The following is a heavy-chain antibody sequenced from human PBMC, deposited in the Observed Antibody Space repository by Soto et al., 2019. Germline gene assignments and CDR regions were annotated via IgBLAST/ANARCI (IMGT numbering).Heavy chain of an antibody. Sequence: PGESLKISCEASGYSFTSYWIGWVRQMPGKGLEWMGIIHPGDSDTKYSPSFQGQVTISVDKSITTAYLQWSSLKASDTAMYYCARTPGLEVAASLEFYYFSGMDVWGQGTTVTVSS. CDR3: ARTPGLEVAASLEFYYFSGMDV. D-gene: IGHD2-15*01. J-gene: IGHJ6*02. CDR1: GYSFTSYW. CDR2: IHPGDSDT. V-gene: IGHV5-51*01.